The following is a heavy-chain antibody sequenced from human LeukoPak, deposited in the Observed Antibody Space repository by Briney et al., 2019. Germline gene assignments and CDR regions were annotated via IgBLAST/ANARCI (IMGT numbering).Heavy chain of an antibody. CDR1: GYSFTSYW. J-gene: IGHJ3*02. CDR2: IYPGGSDT. CDR3: ATSSGYYFLYAFDI. Sequence: GESLQISCKGSGYSFTSYWIGWVRRMPGKGVEGMGIIYPGGSDTRYSPSFQGKVTISADKSISTAYLQWSSLKASDTAMYYCATSSGYYFLYAFDIWGQGTMVTVSS. D-gene: IGHD3-22*01. V-gene: IGHV5-51*01.